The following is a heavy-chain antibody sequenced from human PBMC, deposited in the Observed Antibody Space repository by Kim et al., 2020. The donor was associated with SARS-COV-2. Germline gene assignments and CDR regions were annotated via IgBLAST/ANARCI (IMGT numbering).Heavy chain of an antibody. D-gene: IGHD3-10*01. J-gene: IGHJ5*02. CDR3: AKTGALRGDFLNWFHP. CDR1: GGSISTTYYY. V-gene: IGHV4-39*01. Sequence: SETLSLTCTVPGGSISTTYYYWGWVRQPPGKGLEWIGSIYYSGSTYFNPSLKSRVTISVDSSKNQFSLKLTSVTAADTAVYYCAKTGALRGDFLNWFHP. CDR2: IYYSGST.